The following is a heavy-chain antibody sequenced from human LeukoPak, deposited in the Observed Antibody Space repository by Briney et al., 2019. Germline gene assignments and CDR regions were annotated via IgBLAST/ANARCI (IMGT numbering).Heavy chain of an antibody. CDR2: INPNIGDA. CDR1: GYTFTDYF. J-gene: IGHJ5*01. D-gene: IGHD2-21*02. V-gene: IGHV1-2*02. Sequence: ASVKVTCKASGYTFTDYFIHWVRQAPGQGLEWMGWINPNIGDASYAQKFQDRVTMTRDRSINTAYMELSRLTSDDTAVYYCARMALDGGDSIGFDSWGQGTLVTVSS. CDR3: ARMALDGGDSIGFDS.